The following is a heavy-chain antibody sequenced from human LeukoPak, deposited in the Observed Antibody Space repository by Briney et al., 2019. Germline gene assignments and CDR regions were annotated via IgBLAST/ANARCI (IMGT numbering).Heavy chain of an antibody. Sequence: ASVKVSCKASGGTFSSYAISWVRQAPGQGLEWMGRIIPILGIANYAQKFQGRVTVTADKSTSTAYMELSSLRSEDTAVYYCARGRWYYGSGSYSDYWGQGTLVTVSS. D-gene: IGHD3-10*01. CDR3: ARGRWYYGSGSYSDY. CDR1: GGTFSSYA. J-gene: IGHJ4*02. V-gene: IGHV1-69*04. CDR2: IIPILGIA.